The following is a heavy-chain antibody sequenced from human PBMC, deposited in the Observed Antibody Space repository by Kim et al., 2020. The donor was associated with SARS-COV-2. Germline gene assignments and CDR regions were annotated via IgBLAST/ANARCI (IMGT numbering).Heavy chain of an antibody. J-gene: IGHJ6*02. CDR1: GFTVSSNY. CDR2: IYSGGST. Sequence: GGSLRLSCAASGFTVSSNYMSWVRQAPGKGLEWVSVIYSGGSTYYADSVKGRFTISRDNSKNTLYLQMNSLRAEDTAVYYCARGRKDIVVVPALWGYYGMDVWGQGTTVTVSS. V-gene: IGHV3-53*01. D-gene: IGHD2-2*01. CDR3: ARGRKDIVVVPALWGYYGMDV.